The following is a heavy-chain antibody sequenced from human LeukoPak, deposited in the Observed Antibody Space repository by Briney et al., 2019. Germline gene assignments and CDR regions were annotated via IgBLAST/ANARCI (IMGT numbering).Heavy chain of an antibody. D-gene: IGHD2-15*01. CDR1: GYTFTSYG. V-gene: IGHV1-3*01. J-gene: IGHJ4*02. CDR3: ARDRYCSGGSCYYYFDY. Sequence: EASVKVSCKTSGYTFTSYGMHWVRQAPGQSLEWMGWINGGNGNTKYSQKFQGRVTITADESTSTAYMELSSLRSEDTAVYYCARDRYCSGGSCYYYFDYWGQGTLVTVSS. CDR2: INGGNGNT.